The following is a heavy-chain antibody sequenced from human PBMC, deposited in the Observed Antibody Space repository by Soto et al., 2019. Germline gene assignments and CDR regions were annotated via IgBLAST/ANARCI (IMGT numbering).Heavy chain of an antibody. J-gene: IGHJ3*02. CDR2: ISGSGGST. CDR3: AKVPTGEMATVFQAFDI. Sequence: LRLSCVSSEFTFSSYAMSWVRQAPGKGLEWVSAISGSGGSTYYADSVKGRFAVSRDNSKSTLYLQMNSLRDEDTAVYYCAKVPTGEMATVFQAFDIWGQGTMVT. V-gene: IGHV3-23*01. D-gene: IGHD5-12*01. CDR1: EFTFSSYA.